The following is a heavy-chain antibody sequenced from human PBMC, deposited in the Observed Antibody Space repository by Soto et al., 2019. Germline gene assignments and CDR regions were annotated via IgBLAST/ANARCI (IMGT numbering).Heavy chain of an antibody. D-gene: IGHD6-6*01. V-gene: IGHV3-23*01. Sequence: EVQLLESGGGLVQPGESLRLSCAASGFTFSSYAMSWVRQAPGKGLEWVSVISGSDDSTYYADSVKGRFTISRDNSKNTLYLQMNSLRAEDTAVYYCAKRSSSFTFDYWVQGTLVTVSS. CDR3: AKRSSSFTFDY. CDR2: ISGSDDST. CDR1: GFTFSSYA. J-gene: IGHJ4*02.